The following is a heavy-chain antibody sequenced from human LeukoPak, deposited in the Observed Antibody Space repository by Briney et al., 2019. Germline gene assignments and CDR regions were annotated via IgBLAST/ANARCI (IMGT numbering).Heavy chain of an antibody. J-gene: IGHJ4*02. V-gene: IGHV3-21*01. D-gene: IGHD2-2*02. CDR3: ARGEYQLLYVLDY. CDR1: GFTFSSYG. CDR2: ISSSSSYI. Sequence: GGSLRLSCAASGFTFSSYGMHWVRQAPGKGLEWVSSISSSSSYIYYADSVKGRFTISRDNAKNSLYLQMNSLRAEDTAVYYCARGEYQLLYVLDYWGQGTLVTVSS.